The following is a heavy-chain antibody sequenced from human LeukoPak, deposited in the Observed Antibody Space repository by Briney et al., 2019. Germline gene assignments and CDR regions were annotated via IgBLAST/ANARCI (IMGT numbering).Heavy chain of an antibody. D-gene: IGHD3-10*01. CDR3: ARLGSWDYYGSGSYYKGYYYYGMDV. V-gene: IGHV5-51*01. J-gene: IGHJ6*02. CDR1: GYSFTSYW. CDR2: IYPGDSDT. Sequence: GESLKISCKGSGYSFTSYWIGWVREMPGKGPGLKWIIYPGDSDTIYSPSFQGQVTISAGKSISTAYLQWSSLKASDTAMYYCARLGSWDYYGSGSYYKGYYYYGMDVWGQGTTVTVSS.